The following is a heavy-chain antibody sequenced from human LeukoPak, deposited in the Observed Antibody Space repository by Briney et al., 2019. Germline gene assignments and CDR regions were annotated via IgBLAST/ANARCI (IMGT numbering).Heavy chain of an antibody. J-gene: IGHJ4*02. CDR3: ARDSGEVPDY. CDR2: IYYSGST. CDR1: GGSISSYY. V-gene: IGHV4-59*01. D-gene: IGHD3-10*01. Sequence: PSETLSLTCTVSGGSISSYYRSWIRQPPGKGLEWIGYIYYSGSTNYNPSLKSRVTISVDTSKNQFSLKLSSVTAADTAVYYCARDSGEVPDYWGQGTLVTVSS.